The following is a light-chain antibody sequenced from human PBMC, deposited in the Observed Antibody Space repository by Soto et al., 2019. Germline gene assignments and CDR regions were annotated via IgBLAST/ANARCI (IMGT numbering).Light chain of an antibody. Sequence: QSALTQPPSASRSPGQSVTISCTGTRSDVGGYNYVSWYQQHPGKAPKLMIYEVSKRPSGVPDRFSGSKSGNTASLTVSGLQAEDEADYYCSSYAGSNNYVFGTGTKLTVL. CDR3: SSYAGSNNYV. V-gene: IGLV2-8*02. CDR1: RSDVGGYNY. J-gene: IGLJ1*01. CDR2: EVS.